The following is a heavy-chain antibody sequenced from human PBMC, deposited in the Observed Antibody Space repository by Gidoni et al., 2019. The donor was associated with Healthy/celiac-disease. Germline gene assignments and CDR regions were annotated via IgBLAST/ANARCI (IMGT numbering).Heavy chain of an antibody. D-gene: IGHD4-17*01. CDR2: ISYDGSNK. J-gene: IGHJ4*02. CDR3: AKDLGYGGNSGYMGD. V-gene: IGHV3-30*18. Sequence: QVQLVESGGGVVQPGRSLRLSCAAFGFTFSSYCMHWVRPSPGKGLEWVAVISYDGSNKYYADSVKGRFTISRDNSKNTLYLQMNSLRAEDTAVYYCAKDLGYGGNSGYMGDWGQGTLVTVSS. CDR1: GFTFSSYC.